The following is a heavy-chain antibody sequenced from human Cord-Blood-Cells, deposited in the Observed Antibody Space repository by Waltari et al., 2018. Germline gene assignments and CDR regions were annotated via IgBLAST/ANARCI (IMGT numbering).Heavy chain of an antibody. V-gene: IGHV1-3*01. J-gene: IGHJ3*02. CDR3: ARDQGGDYDAFDI. D-gene: IGHD2-21*02. CDR2: INAGNGNT. Sequence: VRQAPGQRLEWMGWINAGNGNTKYSQKFQGRVTITRDTSASTAYMELSSLRSEDTAVYYCARDQGGDYDAFDIWGQGTMVTVSS.